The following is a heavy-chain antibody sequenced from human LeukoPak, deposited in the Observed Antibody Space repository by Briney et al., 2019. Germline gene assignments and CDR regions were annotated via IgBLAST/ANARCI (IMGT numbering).Heavy chain of an antibody. J-gene: IGHJ4*02. V-gene: IGHV3-66*02. CDR1: GFTVSSNY. CDR2: IYSGGST. D-gene: IGHD1-7*01. Sequence: GGSLRLSCAASGFTVSSNYMSWVRKAPGKGLEWVSVIYSGGSTYYADSVKGRFTISRDNSKNTLYLQMNSLRAEDTAVYYCARDRQYNWNYGSYWGQGTLVTVSS. CDR3: ARDRQYNWNYGSY.